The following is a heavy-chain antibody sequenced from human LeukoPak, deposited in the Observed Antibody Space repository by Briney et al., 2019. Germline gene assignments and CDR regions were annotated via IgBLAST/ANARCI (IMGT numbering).Heavy chain of an antibody. Sequence: SETLSLTCTVSGGSISSYYWSWIRQPPGKGLEWIGYIYYSGSTNYNPSLKSRVTISVDTSKNQFSLKLSSVTAAGTAVYYCARYRNDFWSGYPYYFDYWGQGTLVTVSS. CDR1: GGSISSYY. D-gene: IGHD3-3*01. V-gene: IGHV4-59*01. CDR3: ARYRNDFWSGYPYYFDY. CDR2: IYYSGST. J-gene: IGHJ4*02.